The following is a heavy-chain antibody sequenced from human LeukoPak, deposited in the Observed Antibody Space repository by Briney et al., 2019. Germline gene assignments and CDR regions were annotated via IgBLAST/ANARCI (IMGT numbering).Heavy chain of an antibody. CDR3: ARVPYGDPYFDY. Sequence: SETLSLTCTVSGDSIRSSSYYWGWIRQPPGKGLEWIGSIYHSGSTYYNPSLKSRVTISVDTSKNQFSLKLSSVTAADTAVYYCARVPYGDPYFDYWGQGTLVTVSS. CDR2: IYHSGST. CDR1: GDSIRSSSYY. J-gene: IGHJ4*02. D-gene: IGHD4-17*01. V-gene: IGHV4-39*07.